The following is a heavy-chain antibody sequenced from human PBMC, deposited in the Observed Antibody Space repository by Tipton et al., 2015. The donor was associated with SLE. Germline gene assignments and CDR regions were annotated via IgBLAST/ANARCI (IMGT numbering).Heavy chain of an antibody. CDR1: GASISDHY. CDR3: ARGGGSYYDY. CDR2: MYQTGTT. D-gene: IGHD1-26*01. V-gene: IGHV4-59*08. J-gene: IGHJ4*02. Sequence: TLSLTCTVSGASISDHYWTWIRQPPGKGLEWIGNMYQTGTTDYNPSLKSRVTISIDTSKNQFSLRVRSVTAADTAVYYCARGGGSYYDYWGQGTLVTVSS.